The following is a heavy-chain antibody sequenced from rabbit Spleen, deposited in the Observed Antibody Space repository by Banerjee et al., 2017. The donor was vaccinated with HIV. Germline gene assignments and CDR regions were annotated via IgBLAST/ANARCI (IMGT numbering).Heavy chain of an antibody. CDR1: GFSFSSNHY. V-gene: IGHV1S40*01. D-gene: IGHD1-1*01. CDR2: IEGGSSAFS. CDR3: ARDTSSSFSSYGMDL. J-gene: IGHJ6*01. Sequence: QSLEESGGGLVQPGASLTLTCTASGFSFSSNHYMCWVRQAPGKGLEWIACIEGGSSAFSYFASWAKGRFTFSKTSSTTVTLQMTRLTAADTATYFCARDTSSSFSSYGMDLWGPGTLVTVS.